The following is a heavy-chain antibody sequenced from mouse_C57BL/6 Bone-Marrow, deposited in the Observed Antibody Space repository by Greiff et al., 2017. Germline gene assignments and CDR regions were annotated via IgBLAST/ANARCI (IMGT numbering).Heavy chain of an antibody. Sequence: EVKLVESGGGLVQPGGSLKLSCAASGFTFSDYGMAWVRQAPRKGPEWVAFISNLAYSIYYADTVTGRFTISRENAKNTLYLEMSSRRSEDTSMYYCARRGFAYWGQGTLVTVSA. V-gene: IGHV5-15*01. CDR2: ISNLAYSI. CDR1: GFTFSDYG. CDR3: ARRGFAY. J-gene: IGHJ3*01.